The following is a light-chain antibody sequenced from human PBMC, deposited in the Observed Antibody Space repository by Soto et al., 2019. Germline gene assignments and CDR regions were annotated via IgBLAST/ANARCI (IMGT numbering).Light chain of an antibody. CDR1: QSVSSSY. CDR3: QQYGSPPQT. V-gene: IGKV3-20*01. J-gene: IGKJ1*01. CDR2: GAS. Sequence: EIVLTQSPGTLSLSPGERATLSCRASQSVSSSYLAWYQQKPGQAPRLLIHGASSRATGIPDRFSGSGSGTDFTLTISRLEPEDFAVYYCQQYGSPPQTFGQGTKVEIK.